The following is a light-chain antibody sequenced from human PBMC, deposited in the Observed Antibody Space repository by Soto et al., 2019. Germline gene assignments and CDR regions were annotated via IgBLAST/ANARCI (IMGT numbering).Light chain of an antibody. V-gene: IGKV3-20*01. CDR3: QQYGYSPIT. J-gene: IGKJ5*01. Sequence: EIVMTQSPATPSVSPGERATLSCRASQSVSSYLAWYQQKPGQAPRLLISGASGRATGTPDRFSGGGSGTDFTLTISRLEPEDFAVYYCQQYGYSPITFGQGTRLEIK. CDR1: QSVSSY. CDR2: GAS.